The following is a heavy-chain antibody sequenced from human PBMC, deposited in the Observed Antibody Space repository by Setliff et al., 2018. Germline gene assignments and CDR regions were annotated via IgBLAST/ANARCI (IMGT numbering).Heavy chain of an antibody. V-gene: IGHV3-30*02. CDR2: LRSDGTTR. Sequence: PGESLKISCETSGFTFSDSGMQWVRQAPGRGLEWVAFLRSDGTTRYQSDSMKARFTISRDNSKNTLYLQMNSLRPEDTAVYFCAKENHFWGGYPNYFRLYYLDFWGPGTLVTVSS. D-gene: IGHD3-3*02. CDR1: GFTFSDSG. J-gene: IGHJ4*02. CDR3: AKENHFWGGYPNYFRLYYLDF.